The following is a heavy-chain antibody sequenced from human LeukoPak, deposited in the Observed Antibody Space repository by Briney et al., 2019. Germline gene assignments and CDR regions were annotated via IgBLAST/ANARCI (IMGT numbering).Heavy chain of an antibody. Sequence: SETLSLTCTVSGGSISSYYWNWIRQPPGKGLEWIGYIYYSGSTSYNPSLKSRVTISVDTSKNQFSLKLSSVTAADTAVYYCARGEKSFDYWGQGTLVTVSS. D-gene: IGHD1-26*01. V-gene: IGHV4-59*12. CDR2: IYYSGST. CDR1: GGSISSYY. CDR3: ARGEKSFDY. J-gene: IGHJ4*02.